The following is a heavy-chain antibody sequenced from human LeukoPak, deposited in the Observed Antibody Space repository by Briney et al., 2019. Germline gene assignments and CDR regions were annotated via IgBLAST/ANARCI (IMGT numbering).Heavy chain of an antibody. J-gene: IGHJ4*02. CDR2: IKQDGSEK. Sequence: GGSLRLSCAASGFTFSSYWMSWVRQAPGKGLEGVANIKQDGSEKYYVDSVKGRFTISRDNAKNSLYLQMNSLRAEDTAVYYCAVTDQITMRTFDYWGQGTLVTVSS. V-gene: IGHV3-7*01. D-gene: IGHD3-22*01. CDR1: GFTFSSYW. CDR3: AVTDQITMRTFDY.